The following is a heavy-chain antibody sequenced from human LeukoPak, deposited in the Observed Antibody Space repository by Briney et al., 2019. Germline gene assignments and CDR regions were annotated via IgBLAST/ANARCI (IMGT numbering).Heavy chain of an antibody. V-gene: IGHV1-69*02. Sequence: VASVKVSCKASGGTFSSCTISWVRQAPGQGLEWMGRIIPILGIANYAQKFQGRVTITADKSTSTAYMELSSLRSEDTAVYYCASGTGGMVYDYWGQGTLVTVSS. CDR1: GGTFSSCT. D-gene: IGHD3/OR15-3a*01. CDR2: IIPILGIA. J-gene: IGHJ4*02. CDR3: ASGTGGMVYDY.